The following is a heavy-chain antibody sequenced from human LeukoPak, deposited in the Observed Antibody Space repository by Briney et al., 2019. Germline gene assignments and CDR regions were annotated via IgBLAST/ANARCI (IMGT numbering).Heavy chain of an antibody. CDR2: INPNSGGT. D-gene: IGHD3-10*01. V-gene: IGHV1-2*02. Sequence: ASVTVSCKASGYTFTGYYMHWVRQAPGQGLEWMGWINPNSGGTNYAQKFQGRVTMTRDTSISTAYMELSRLRSDDTAVYYCAREWGLWFGEFDYYYYMDVWGKGTTVTVSS. CDR3: AREWGLWFGEFDYYYYMDV. CDR1: GYTFTGYY. J-gene: IGHJ6*03.